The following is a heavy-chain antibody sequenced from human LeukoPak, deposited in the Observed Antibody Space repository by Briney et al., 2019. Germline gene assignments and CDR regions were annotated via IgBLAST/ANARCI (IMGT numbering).Heavy chain of an antibody. J-gene: IGHJ6*03. V-gene: IGHV1-69*05. CDR1: GGTFSSYA. CDR2: IIPIFGTA. D-gene: IGHD6-19*01. CDR3: ARDQWLVTGYYYYMDV. Sequence: SVEVSCKASGGTFSSYAISWVRQAPGQGLEWMGRIIPIFGTANYAQKFQGRVTITTDESTSTAYMELSSLRSEDTAVYYCARDQWLVTGYYYYMDVWGKGTTVTVSS.